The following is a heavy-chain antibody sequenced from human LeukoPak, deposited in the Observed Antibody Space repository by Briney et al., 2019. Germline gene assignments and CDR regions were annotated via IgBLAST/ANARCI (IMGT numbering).Heavy chain of an antibody. J-gene: IGHJ5*02. D-gene: IGHD3-9*01. CDR3: ARDYDILTGYWFDP. V-gene: IGHV1-2*02. CDR2: INPNSGGT. Sequence: SVKVSCKASGYTFTGYYMHWVRQAPGQGLEWMGWINPNSGGTNYAQKFQGRVTMTRDTSISTAYMELSRLRSDDTAVYYCARDYDILTGYWFDPWGQGTLVTVSS. CDR1: GYTFTGYY.